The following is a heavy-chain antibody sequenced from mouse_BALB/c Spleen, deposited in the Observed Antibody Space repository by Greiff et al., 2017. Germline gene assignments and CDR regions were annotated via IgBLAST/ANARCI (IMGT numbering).Heavy chain of an antibody. CDR3: AKGLTGAMDY. V-gene: IGHV5-17*02. CDR1: GFTFSSFG. J-gene: IGHJ4*01. CDR2: ISSGSSTI. Sequence: EVQLQESGGGLVQPGGSRKLSCAASGFTFSSFGMHWVRQAPEKGLEWVAYISSGSSTIYYADTVKGRFTISRDNPKNTLFLQMTSLRSEDTAMYYCAKGLTGAMDYWGQGTSVTVSS. D-gene: IGHD1-1*01.